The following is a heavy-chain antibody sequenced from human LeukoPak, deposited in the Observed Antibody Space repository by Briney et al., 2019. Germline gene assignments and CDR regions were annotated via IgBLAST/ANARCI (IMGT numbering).Heavy chain of an antibody. V-gene: IGHV3-30*02. CDR3: ARVGGVSFDS. J-gene: IGHJ4*02. CDR2: IRYDGSNK. D-gene: IGHD3-10*01. Sequence: GGSLRLSCAASGFTFSSYGMHWVRQAPGKGLEWVAFIRYDGSNKYYADSVKGRFTISRDNAKNSLFLQIKTLRAEDTAVYYCARVGGVSFDSWGQGTLVTVSS. CDR1: GFTFSSYG.